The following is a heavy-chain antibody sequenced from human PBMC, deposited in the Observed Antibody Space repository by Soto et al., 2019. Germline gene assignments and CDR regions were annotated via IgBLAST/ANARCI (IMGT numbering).Heavy chain of an antibody. Sequence: APVKVSCKASGGTFSSYGISWVRQAPGQGTEWMGWISAYNGNTSYAQKLQGRVTMTTDTSTSTAYMDLRSLRSDDTAVYYCAGAGVVPAAADEDAYGMDVWGQETTVTVSS. CDR3: AGAGVVPAAADEDAYGMDV. V-gene: IGHV1-18*04. D-gene: IGHD2-2*01. J-gene: IGHJ6*02. CDR1: GGTFSSYG. CDR2: ISAYNGNT.